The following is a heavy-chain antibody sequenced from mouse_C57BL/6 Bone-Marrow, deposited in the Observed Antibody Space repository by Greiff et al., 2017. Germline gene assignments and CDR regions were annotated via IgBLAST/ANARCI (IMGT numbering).Heavy chain of an antibody. J-gene: IGHJ3*01. CDR2: ISSGGDYI. Sequence: EVQLVESGEGLVKPGGSLKLSCAASGFTFSSYAMSWVRQTPEKRLEWVAYISSGGDYIYYADTVKGRFTISRDNARNTLYLQMSSLKSEDTAMYYCTRGGQLRPWFAYWGQGTLVTVSA. D-gene: IGHD3-2*02. V-gene: IGHV5-9-1*02. CDR3: TRGGQLRPWFAY. CDR1: GFTFSSYA.